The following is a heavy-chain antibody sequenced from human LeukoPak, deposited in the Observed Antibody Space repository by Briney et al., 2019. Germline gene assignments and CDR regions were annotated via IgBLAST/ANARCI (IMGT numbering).Heavy chain of an antibody. CDR1: GGSISSYY. V-gene: IGHV4-59*01. J-gene: IGHJ4*02. CDR3: ARGAGWYNY. Sequence: SKTLSLTCTVSGGSISSYYWSWIRQPPGKGLEWIGYIYYSGSTNYNPSLKSRVTISVDTSKNQFSLKLSSVTAADTAVYYCARGAGWYNYWGQGILVTVSS. D-gene: IGHD6-19*01. CDR2: IYYSGST.